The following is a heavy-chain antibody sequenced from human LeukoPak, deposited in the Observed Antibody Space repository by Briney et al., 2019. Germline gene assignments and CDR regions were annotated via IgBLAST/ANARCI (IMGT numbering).Heavy chain of an antibody. V-gene: IGHV3-23*01. CDR1: GFTFSSYA. CDR2: ISGSGSST. D-gene: IGHD4-23*01. J-gene: IGHJ5*02. CDR3: AKGSGYGGNSEVRS. Sequence: PGGSLRLSCAAYGFTFSSYAMIWVRQAPGKGLEWVSAISGSGSSTYYADSVKGRFTISRDNSKNTLYLQMNSLRAEDTAIYYCAKGSGYGGNSEVRSWGQGTLVTVSS.